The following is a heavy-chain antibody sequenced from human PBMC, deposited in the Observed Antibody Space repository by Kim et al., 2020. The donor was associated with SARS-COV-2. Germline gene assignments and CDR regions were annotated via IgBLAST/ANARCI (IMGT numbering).Heavy chain of an antibody. CDR1: GFTFSSYG. CDR3: ARDLLTGDTVLDY. J-gene: IGHJ4*02. D-gene: IGHD7-27*01. CDR2: IWYDGSNK. Sequence: GGSLRLSCAASGFTFSSYGMHWVRQAPGKGLEWVAVIWYDGSNKYYADSVKGRFTISRDNSKNTLYLQMNSLRAEDTAVYYCARDLLTGDTVLDYWGQGTLVTVSS. V-gene: IGHV3-33*01.